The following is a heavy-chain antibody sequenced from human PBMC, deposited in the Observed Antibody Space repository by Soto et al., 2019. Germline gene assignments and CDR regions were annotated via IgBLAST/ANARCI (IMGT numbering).Heavy chain of an antibody. D-gene: IGHD3-16*01. CDR1: GYTFTSYD. CDR2: MNPNSGNT. Sequence: GASVKVSCKASGYTFTSYDINWVRQATGQGLEWMGWMNPNSGNTGYAQKFQGRVTMTRNTSISTAYMELSSLRSEDTAVYYCARATTAYYDYVWGDPRQNGMDVWGQGTTVTVSS. CDR3: ARATTAYYDYVWGDPRQNGMDV. J-gene: IGHJ6*02. V-gene: IGHV1-8*01.